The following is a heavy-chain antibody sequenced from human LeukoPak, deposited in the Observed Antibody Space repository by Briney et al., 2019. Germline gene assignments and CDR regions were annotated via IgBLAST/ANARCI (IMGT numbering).Heavy chain of an antibody. CDR3: ATNKVTLGDAFDV. J-gene: IGHJ3*01. CDR1: GYTFTSYD. Sequence: GASVKVSCKASGYTFTSYDINWVRQATGQGLEWMGWISAYNGHTNSAQKVQGRVTMTTDTSTSTVYMELRSLRSDDTAVYYCATNKVTLGDAFDVWGQGTMVTVSS. V-gene: IGHV1-18*01. CDR2: ISAYNGHT. D-gene: IGHD2-21*02.